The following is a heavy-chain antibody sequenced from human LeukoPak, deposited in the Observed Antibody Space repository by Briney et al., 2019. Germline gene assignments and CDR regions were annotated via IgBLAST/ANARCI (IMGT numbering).Heavy chain of an antibody. V-gene: IGHV4-4*07. CDR3: ARGSERWGYYYGMDV. CDR1: GGSISSYY. Sequence: PSETLSLTCTVSGGSISSYYWSWIRQPAGKGLEWIGRIYTSGSTNYNPSLKSRVTMSVDTSKNQFSQKLSSVTAADTAVYYCARGSERWGYYYGMDVWGQGTTVTVSS. J-gene: IGHJ6*02. CDR2: IYTSGST. D-gene: IGHD1-26*01.